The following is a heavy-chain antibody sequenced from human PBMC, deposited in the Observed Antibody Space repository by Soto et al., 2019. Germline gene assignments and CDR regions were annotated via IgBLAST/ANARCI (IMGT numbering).Heavy chain of an antibody. Sequence: ASVKVSCKASGGTFGNYAISWVRQAPGQRLEWMGWINAGNGNTKYSQKFQGRVTITRDTSASTAYMELSSLRSEDTAVYYCARAPSWHGLDVWGQGTTVTVSS. J-gene: IGHJ6*02. V-gene: IGHV1-3*01. CDR1: GGTFGNYA. CDR3: ARAPSWHGLDV. CDR2: INAGNGNT.